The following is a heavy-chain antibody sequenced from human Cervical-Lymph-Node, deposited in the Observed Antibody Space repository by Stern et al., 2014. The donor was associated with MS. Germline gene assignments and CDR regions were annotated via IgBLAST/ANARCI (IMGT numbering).Heavy chain of an antibody. CDR2: IFPIFGSA. Sequence: VQLVESGAEVKKPGSSVKVSCKASGGTFSSLAISWVRQTSGQGLEWMGGIFPIFGSANYAPQFQDSVTITADASTRTIYMELTSLTSDDTALYFCARDRGDGYTYAFDNWGQGTLVTVSS. CDR3: ARDRGDGYTYAFDN. D-gene: IGHD5-24*01. V-gene: IGHV1-69*01. J-gene: IGHJ3*02. CDR1: GGTFSSLA.